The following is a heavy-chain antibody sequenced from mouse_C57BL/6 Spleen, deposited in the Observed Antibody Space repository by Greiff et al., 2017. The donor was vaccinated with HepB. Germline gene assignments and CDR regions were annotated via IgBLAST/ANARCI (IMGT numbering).Heavy chain of an antibody. J-gene: IGHJ2*01. CDR3: TRFEGLG. CDR2: IDPENGDT. V-gene: IGHV14-4*01. D-gene: IGHD3-3*01. CDR1: GFNIKDDY. Sequence: VQLQQSGAELVRPGASVKLSCTASGFNIKDDYMHWVKQRPEQGLEWIGWIDPENGDTEYASKFQGKATITADTSSNTAYLQLSSLTSEDTAVYYCTRFEGLGWGQGTTLTVSS.